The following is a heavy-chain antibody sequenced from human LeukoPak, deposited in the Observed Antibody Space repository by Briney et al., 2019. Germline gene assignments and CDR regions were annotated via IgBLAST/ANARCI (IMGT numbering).Heavy chain of an antibody. CDR1: GYSISSGYY. CDR2: FYDSGNT. Sequence: SGTLSLTCTVSGYSISSGYYWGWIRQPPGKGLEWIGSFYDSGNTYYNPSLKSRVTISVDTSKNQFSLKVRSVTAADTAVYFCARGKSRGSHIDCWGQGTLVTVSS. D-gene: IGHD1-26*01. J-gene: IGHJ4*02. V-gene: IGHV4-38-2*02. CDR3: ARGKSRGSHIDC.